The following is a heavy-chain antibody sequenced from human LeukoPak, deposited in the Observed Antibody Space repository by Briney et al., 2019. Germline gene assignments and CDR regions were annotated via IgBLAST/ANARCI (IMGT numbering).Heavy chain of an antibody. CDR3: ARGVYHDSSGYYETPFDY. J-gene: IGHJ4*02. CDR2: INHSGST. V-gene: IGHV4-34*01. CDR1: GGSFSGYY. Sequence: SETLSLTCAVYGGSFSGYYWSWIRQPPGKGLEWIGEINHSGSTNYNPSLKSRVTILVDTSKNQFSLKLSSVTAADTAVYYCARGVYHDSSGYYETPFDYWGQGTLVTVSS. D-gene: IGHD3-22*01.